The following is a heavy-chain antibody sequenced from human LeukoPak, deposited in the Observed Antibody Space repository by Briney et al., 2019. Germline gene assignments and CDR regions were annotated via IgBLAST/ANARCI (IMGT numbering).Heavy chain of an antibody. D-gene: IGHD2-2*01. CDR3: ARHSLVGGWFDP. V-gene: IGHV4-34*01. CDR2: INHSGST. J-gene: IGHJ5*02. CDR1: GGSFSGYY. Sequence: PSETLSLTCAVYGGSFSGYYWSWIRQPPGKGLEWIGEINHSGSTNYNPSLEIRVTISVDTSKNQFSLKLSSVTAADTAVYYCARHSLVGGWFDPWGQGTLVTVSS.